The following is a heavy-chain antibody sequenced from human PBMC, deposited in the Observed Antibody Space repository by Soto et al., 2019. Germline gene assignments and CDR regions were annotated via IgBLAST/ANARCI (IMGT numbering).Heavy chain of an antibody. J-gene: IGHJ6*03. CDR2: IWYDGSNK. CDR1: GFTFSSYG. CDR3: AREVLWFGELVYYYYMDV. Sequence: PGGSLRLSCAASGFTFSSYGMHWVRQAPGKGLEWVAVIWYDGSNKYYADSVKGRFTISRDNSKNTLYLQMNSLRAEDTAVYYCAREVLWFGELVYYYYMDVWGKGTTVTVSS. D-gene: IGHD3-10*01. V-gene: IGHV3-33*01.